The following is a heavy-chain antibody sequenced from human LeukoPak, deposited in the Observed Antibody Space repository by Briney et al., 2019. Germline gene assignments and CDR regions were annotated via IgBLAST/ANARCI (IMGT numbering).Heavy chain of an antibody. CDR2: INPNSGGT. D-gene: IGHD1-26*01. J-gene: IGHJ4*02. Sequence: ASVKVSCKASGYTFTGYYMHWVRQAPGQGLEWMGWINPNSGGTNYAQKFQGRVTMTRDTSISTAYMELSRLRSDDTAVYYCARELRGSGSYRYYFDYWGQGTLVTVSS. CDR3: ARELRGSGSYRYYFDY. V-gene: IGHV1-2*02. CDR1: GYTFTGYY.